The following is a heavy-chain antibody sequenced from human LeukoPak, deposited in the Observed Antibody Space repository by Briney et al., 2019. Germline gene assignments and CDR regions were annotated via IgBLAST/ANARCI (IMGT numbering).Heavy chain of an antibody. V-gene: IGHV1-69*13. J-gene: IGHJ4*02. Sequence: SVKVSCKASGGTFSSYAISWVRQAPGQGLEWMGGIIPIFGTANYAQKFQGRVTITADESTSTAYMGLSSLRSEDTAVYYCARGRTTVDSGSYFEVDYWGQGTLVTVSS. CDR3: ARGRTTVDSGSYFEVDY. D-gene: IGHD1-26*01. CDR1: GGTFSSYA. CDR2: IIPIFGTA.